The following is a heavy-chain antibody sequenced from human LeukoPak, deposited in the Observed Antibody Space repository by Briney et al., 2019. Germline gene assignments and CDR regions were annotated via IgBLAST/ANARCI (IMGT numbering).Heavy chain of an antibody. D-gene: IGHD5-12*01. V-gene: IGHV4-39*07. CDR1: GGSISSGSYY. CDR2: INHSGST. Sequence: PSETLSLTCTVSGGSISSGSYYWSWIRQPPGKGLEWIGEINHSGSTNYNPSLKSRVTISVDTSKNQFSLKPSSVTAADTAAYYCASTSVATTDNWFDPWGQGTLVTVSS. CDR3: ASTSVATTDNWFDP. J-gene: IGHJ5*02.